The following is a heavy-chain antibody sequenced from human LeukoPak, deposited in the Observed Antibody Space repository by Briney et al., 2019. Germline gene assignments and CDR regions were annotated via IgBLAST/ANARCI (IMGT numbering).Heavy chain of an antibody. CDR3: ARRRWLPFPWYFDL. V-gene: IGHV4-34*01. D-gene: IGHD5-24*01. Sequence: PSETLSLTCAVYGGSFSGYYWSWIRQPPGKGLEWIGEINHSGSTNYNPSLKSRVTISVDTSKNQFSLKLSSVTAADTAVYYCARRRWLPFPWYFDLWGHGTLVTVSS. CDR2: INHSGST. CDR1: GGSFSGYY. J-gene: IGHJ2*01.